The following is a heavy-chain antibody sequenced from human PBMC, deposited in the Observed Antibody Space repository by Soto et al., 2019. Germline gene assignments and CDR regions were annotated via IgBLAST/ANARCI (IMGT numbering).Heavy chain of an antibody. Sequence: GGSLRLSCAASGFTFSSYAMSWVRQTPGKGLEWVSAISGSGGSTYYADSVKGRFTIYRDNSKNTLYLQMNSLRAEDTAVYYCAKSNTYYYDSSGYYFDYWGQGTLVTVSS. V-gene: IGHV3-23*01. D-gene: IGHD3-22*01. CDR1: GFTFSSYA. J-gene: IGHJ4*02. CDR3: AKSNTYYYDSSGYYFDY. CDR2: ISGSGGST.